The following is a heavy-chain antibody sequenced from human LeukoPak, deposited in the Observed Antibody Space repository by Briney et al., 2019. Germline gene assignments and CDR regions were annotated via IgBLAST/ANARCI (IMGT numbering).Heavy chain of an antibody. V-gene: IGHV4-31*03. D-gene: IGHD3-9*01. CDR3: ARGGPRYFDPIDF. Sequence: SQTLSLTCIVSGGSISSGRYYWSWIRQHPGKGLEWIGYIYNSGSTYYNPSFKSRVTISVDTSKNQFSLELSSVPVADTAIYYCARGGPRYFDPIDFWGQGTLVTVSS. CDR1: GGSISSGRYY. J-gene: IGHJ4*02. CDR2: IYNSGST.